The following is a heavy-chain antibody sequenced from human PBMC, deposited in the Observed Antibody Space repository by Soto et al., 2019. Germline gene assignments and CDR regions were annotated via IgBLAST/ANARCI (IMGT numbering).Heavy chain of an antibody. V-gene: IGHV1-2*04. CDR2: INPNSGGT. CDR3: ARVRRYCSGGSCYSTAEYLQH. Sequence: ASVKVSCKASGYTFTGYYMHWVRQAPGQGLEWMGWINPNSGGTNYAQKFQGWVTMTRDTSISTAYMELSRLRSDDTAVYYCARVRRYCSGGSCYSTAEYLQHWGQGTLVTVSS. CDR1: GYTFTGYY. D-gene: IGHD2-15*01. J-gene: IGHJ1*01.